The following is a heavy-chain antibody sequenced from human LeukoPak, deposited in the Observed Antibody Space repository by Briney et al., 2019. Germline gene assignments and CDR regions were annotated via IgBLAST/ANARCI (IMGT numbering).Heavy chain of an antibody. V-gene: IGHV3-23*01. Sequence: PGGSLRLSSAASGFTFSSFAMSWVRRAPGKGLEWVSSISGDGGNTYYAQSVKGRFSISRDNSKNTLNLQMDSLRADDTALYFCAKDPYNTAVANTNGWFDPWGQGTPVTVSS. CDR3: AKDPYNTAVANTNGWFDP. CDR2: ISGDGGNT. D-gene: IGHD6-19*01. J-gene: IGHJ5*02. CDR1: GFTFSSFA.